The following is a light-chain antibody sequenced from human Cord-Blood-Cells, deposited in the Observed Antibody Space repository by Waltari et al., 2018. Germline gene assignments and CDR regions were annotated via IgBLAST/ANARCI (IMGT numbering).Light chain of an antibody. J-gene: IGLJ1*01. Sequence: SYELTQPPSVSVSLGQMARITCAGEALPNKYAYWYQQKPGQAPVLVIYKDSERPSGIPERFSGSSSGTIVTLTISGVQAEDEADYYCLSADSSGTYVFGTGTKVTVL. CDR2: KDS. CDR3: LSADSSGTYV. V-gene: IGLV3-16*01. CDR1: ALPNKY.